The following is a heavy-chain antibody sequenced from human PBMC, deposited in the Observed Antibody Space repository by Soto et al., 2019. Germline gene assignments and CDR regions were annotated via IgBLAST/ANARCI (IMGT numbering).Heavy chain of an antibody. J-gene: IGHJ4*02. CDR2: IYSGGST. CDR1: GFTVSSNY. V-gene: IGHV3-66*04. Sequence: GGSLRLSCAASGFTVSSNYMSWVRQLPGKGLEWVSVIYSGGSTYYADSVKGRFTISRYNSKNTLYLQMNSLRAEYTVVYYCAGQAEPQSFFDYWGQGTLVTVSS. CDR3: AGQAEPQSFFDY. D-gene: IGHD2-15*01.